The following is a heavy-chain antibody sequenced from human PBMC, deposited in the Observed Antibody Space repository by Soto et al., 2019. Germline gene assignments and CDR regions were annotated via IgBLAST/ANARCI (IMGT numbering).Heavy chain of an antibody. CDR1: GGSFSSGGYY. V-gene: IGHV4-31*03. J-gene: IGHJ2*01. Sequence: QVQLQESGPGLVKPSQTLSLTCTVSGGSFSSGGYYWSWIRQHPGKGLEWIGYIYYSGSTYYNPSLKTRVTISVDTSKNQFSLKLSSVTAADTAVYYCARAPTYCISTPCPYWYFDLWGRGTLVTVSS. D-gene: IGHD2-2*01. CDR3: ARAPTYCISTPCPYWYFDL. CDR2: IYYSGST.